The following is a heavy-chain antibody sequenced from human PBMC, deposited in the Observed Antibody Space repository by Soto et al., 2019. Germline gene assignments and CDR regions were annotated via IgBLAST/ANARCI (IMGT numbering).Heavy chain of an antibody. D-gene: IGHD5-12*01. V-gene: IGHV1-69*13. J-gene: IGHJ4*02. CDR2: IIPVFGRP. CDR3: AREGSGYNL. Sequence: SVKVSCKASGGSFSSFGISWVRQAPGQGLEWMGGIIPVFGRPNYAQRFRGRLTITADESTNTVYLELIDLRSEDKAVYYCAREGSGYNLWGQGTQVTVSS. CDR1: GGSFSSFG.